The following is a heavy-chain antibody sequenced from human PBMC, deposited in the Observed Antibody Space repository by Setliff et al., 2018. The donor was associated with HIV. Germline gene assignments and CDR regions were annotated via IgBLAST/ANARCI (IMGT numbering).Heavy chain of an antibody. CDR2: IKQDGSEK. CDR3: ARDIPGPAINSGRIKNWFDP. Sequence: PGGSLRLSCAASGFTFSTYWMSWVRQAPGKGLEWVANIKQDGSEKNYMDSVKGRFTISRDNAKDSLYLQMNSLRVEDTAVYYCARDIPGPAINSGRIKNWFDPWGEGTLVTVSS. V-gene: IGHV3-7*05. D-gene: IGHD6-19*01. CDR1: GFTFSTYW. J-gene: IGHJ5*02.